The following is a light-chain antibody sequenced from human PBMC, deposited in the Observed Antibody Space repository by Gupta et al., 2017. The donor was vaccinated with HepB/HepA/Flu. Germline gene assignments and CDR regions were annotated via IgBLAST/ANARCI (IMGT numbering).Light chain of an antibody. CDR2: KDR. CDR3: QSSDSSGDYVV. CDR1: ALPKQY. Sequence: SYELTQPPSASVSPGQTARITCSGDALPKQYAYWYQQRPGQAPVLVIYKDRERPSGIPERFSGSSSGTAVTLTISGVQAEDEADYYCQSSDSSGDYVVFGGGTRLTV. V-gene: IGLV3-25*03. J-gene: IGLJ3*02.